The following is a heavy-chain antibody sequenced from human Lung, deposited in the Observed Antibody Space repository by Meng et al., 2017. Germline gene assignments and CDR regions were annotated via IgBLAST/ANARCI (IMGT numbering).Heavy chain of an antibody. CDR2: INRDGTKP. Sequence: RLGASGGGFVPAGGSLGLSCPASGFTFTDHWMHWVRQGPGKGLVWVSRINRDGTKPTYADSVKGRFTISRDNAKNTLYLQMNNLRAEDTAFYYCTNDRLNHWGQGALVTVSS. D-gene: IGHD1-1*01. CDR3: TNDRLNH. J-gene: IGHJ1*01. V-gene: IGHV3-74*01. CDR1: GFTFTDHW.